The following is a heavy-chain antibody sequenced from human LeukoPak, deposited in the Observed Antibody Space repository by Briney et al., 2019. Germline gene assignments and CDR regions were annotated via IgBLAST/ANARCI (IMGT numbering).Heavy chain of an antibody. CDR1: GGSFSGYY. Sequence: SETLSLTCAVYGGSFSGYYWSWIRQPPGKGLEWIGEINHSGSTNYNPSLKSRVTISVDTSKNQFSLKLSSVTAADTAVYYCARGRGPRSFHCSGGSCYDRYDAFDIWGQGTMVTVSS. J-gene: IGHJ3*02. CDR3: ARGRGPRSFHCSGGSCYDRYDAFDI. V-gene: IGHV4-34*01. CDR2: INHSGST. D-gene: IGHD2-15*01.